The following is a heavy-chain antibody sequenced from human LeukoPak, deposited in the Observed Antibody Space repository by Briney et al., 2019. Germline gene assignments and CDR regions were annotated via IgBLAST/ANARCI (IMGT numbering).Heavy chain of an antibody. V-gene: IGHV4-61*02. CDR2: IYTSGST. Sequence: SETLSLTCTVSGGSISSGGYYWSWIRQPAGKGLEWIGRIYTSGSTNYNPSLKSRVTISVDTSKNQFSLKLSSVTAADTAVYYCAREGVMITFGGVIVIIDYWGQGTLVTVSS. D-gene: IGHD3-16*02. CDR1: GGSISSGGYY. J-gene: IGHJ4*02. CDR3: AREGVMITFGGVIVIIDY.